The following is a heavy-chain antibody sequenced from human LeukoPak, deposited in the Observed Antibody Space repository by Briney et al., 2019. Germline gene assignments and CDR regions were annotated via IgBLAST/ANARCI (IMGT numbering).Heavy chain of an antibody. CDR2: IYYSGST. CDR1: GGSISSGGYY. Sequence: SETLSLTCTVSGGSISSGGYYWSWIRQHPGKGLEWIGYIYYSGSTYYNPSLKSRVTISVDTSKNQFSLKLSSVTAADTAVYYCARDWSLGKVYYMDVWGKGTTVTVSS. D-gene: IGHD3-16*01. J-gene: IGHJ6*03. CDR3: ARDWSLGKVYYMDV. V-gene: IGHV4-31*03.